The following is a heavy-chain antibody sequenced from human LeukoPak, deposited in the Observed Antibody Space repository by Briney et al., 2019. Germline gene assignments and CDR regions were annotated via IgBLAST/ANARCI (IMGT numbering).Heavy chain of an antibody. CDR3: ASAIVGATGEYLG. J-gene: IGHJ4*02. V-gene: IGHV3-53*01. D-gene: IGHD1-26*01. CDR1: GFTFSSYN. Sequence: GGSLRLSCAASGFTFSSYNMSWVRQAPGKGLEWVSVIYSGGSTYYADSVKGRFTISRDNSKNTLYLQMNSLRAEDTAVYYCASAIVGATGEYLGWGQGTLVTVSS. CDR2: IYSGGST.